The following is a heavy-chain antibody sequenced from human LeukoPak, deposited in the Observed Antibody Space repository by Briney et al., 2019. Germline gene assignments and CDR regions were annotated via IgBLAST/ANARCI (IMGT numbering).Heavy chain of an antibody. Sequence: KPSETLSLTCAVYGGSFSGYYWSWIRQPPGKGLEWIGEINHSGSTNYNPSLNSRVTISVDTSKNQFSLKLSSVTAADTAVYYCARGAYRITISWAFFDYWGQGTLVTVSS. V-gene: IGHV4-34*01. J-gene: IGHJ4*02. CDR1: GGSFSGYY. D-gene: IGHD3-3*01. CDR2: INHSGST. CDR3: ARGAYRITISWAFFDY.